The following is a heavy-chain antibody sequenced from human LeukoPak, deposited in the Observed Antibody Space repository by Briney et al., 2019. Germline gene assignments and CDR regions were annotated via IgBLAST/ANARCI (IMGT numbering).Heavy chain of an antibody. CDR1: GGTFSSYA. CDR3: ARVQYSSGWGYFDY. CDR2: IIPIFGTA. J-gene: IGHJ4*02. V-gene: IGHV1-69*05. Sequence: GASVKVSRKASGGTFSSYAISWVRQAPGQGLEWMGGIIPIFGTANYAQKFQGRVTITTDESTSTAYMELSSLRSEDTAVYYCARVQYSSGWGYFDYWGQGTLVTVSS. D-gene: IGHD6-19*01.